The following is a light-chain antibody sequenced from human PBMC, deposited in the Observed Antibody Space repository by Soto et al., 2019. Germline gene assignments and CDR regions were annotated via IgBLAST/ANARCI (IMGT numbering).Light chain of an antibody. V-gene: IGKV1-9*01. J-gene: IGKJ1*01. CDR3: QRLNRFPTWT. Sequence: DIQLTQSPSFLSASVGDSVTITCRASQGINNFLAWYQQKPKAAPKLLIYGAGTLQSGVPSRFSGSGSGTEFTLTISSLQPEDFATYYCQRLNRFPTWTFGQGTKVELK. CDR2: GAG. CDR1: QGINNF.